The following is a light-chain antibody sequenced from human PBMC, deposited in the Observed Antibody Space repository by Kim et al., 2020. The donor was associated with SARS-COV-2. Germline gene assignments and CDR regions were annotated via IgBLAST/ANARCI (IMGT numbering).Light chain of an antibody. CDR1: QSVSSNY. CDR3: QQYGSSLHT. V-gene: IGKV3-20*01. J-gene: IGKJ2*01. Sequence: EIVLTQSPGSLSLSPGERATLSCRASQSVSSNYLAWYRQKPGQAPRLLIYDASSRATGIPDRFSGSGSGTDFTLTISRLESEDFGVYYCQQYGSSLHTFGQGTKLEIK. CDR2: DAS.